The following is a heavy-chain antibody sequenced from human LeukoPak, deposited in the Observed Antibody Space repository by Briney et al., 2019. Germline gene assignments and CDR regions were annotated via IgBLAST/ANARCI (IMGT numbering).Heavy chain of an antibody. D-gene: IGHD3-22*01. J-gene: IGHJ4*02. CDR2: ICLNSGSI. CDR3: AKASRDDSSGYYYGS. CDR1: GFTFDDYA. V-gene: IGHV3-9*01. Sequence: GGSLRLSCPASGFTFDDYAMHWVRQAPGKGLEGVSGICLNSGSIVYPDSVKGRFTISRDNAKNSLYLQMNSLRAEDTALYYCAKASRDDSSGYYYGSWGQGTLVTVSS.